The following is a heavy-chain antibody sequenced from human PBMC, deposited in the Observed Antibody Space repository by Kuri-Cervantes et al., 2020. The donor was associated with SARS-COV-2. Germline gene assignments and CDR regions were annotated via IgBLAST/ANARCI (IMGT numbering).Heavy chain of an antibody. Sequence: GGSLRLSCAAPGFTFSSYAMSWVRQAPGKGLEWVSYISSSSSYIYYADSLKGRFTITRDNAKNSLYLQMNSLRAEDTAVYYCARADLSDFAFDIWGQGTMVTVSS. CDR2: ISSSSSYI. V-gene: IGHV3-21*01. J-gene: IGHJ3*02. CDR1: GFTFSSYA. D-gene: IGHD2-21*01. CDR3: ARADLSDFAFDI.